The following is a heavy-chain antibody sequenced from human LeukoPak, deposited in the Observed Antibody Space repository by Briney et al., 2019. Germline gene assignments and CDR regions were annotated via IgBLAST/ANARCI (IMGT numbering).Heavy chain of an antibody. V-gene: IGHV3-73*01. D-gene: IGHD1-7*01. CDR3: ARAPQLVLYY. Sequence: GGSLRLSCAASGFTYSGSAMHWVRQASGKGLEWVGRIRSKANSYATAYAASVKGRFTISRDDSKNTLYLQMNSLRAEDTAVYYCARAPQLVLYYWGQGTLVTVSS. CDR2: IRSKANSYAT. J-gene: IGHJ4*02. CDR1: GFTYSGSA.